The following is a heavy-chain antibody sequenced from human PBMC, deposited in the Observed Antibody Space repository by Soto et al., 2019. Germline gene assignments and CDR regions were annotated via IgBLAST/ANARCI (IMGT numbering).Heavy chain of an antibody. V-gene: IGHV3-9*01. J-gene: IGHJ6*02. D-gene: IGHD3-16*01. CDR1: GFTFDDYA. Sequence: EVQLVESGGGLVQPGRSLRLSCAASGFTFDDYAMHWVRQAPGKGLEWVSGISWNSGSIGYADSVKGRFTISRDNAKNSLYLQMNSLRAEDTALYYCAKDIGAPYYYYGMDVWGQGTTVTVSS. CDR2: ISWNSGSI. CDR3: AKDIGAPYYYYGMDV.